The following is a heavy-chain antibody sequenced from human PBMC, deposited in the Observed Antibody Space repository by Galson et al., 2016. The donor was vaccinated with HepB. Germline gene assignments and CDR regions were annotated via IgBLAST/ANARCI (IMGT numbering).Heavy chain of an antibody. V-gene: IGHV3-7*03. Sequence: SLRLSCAASGFTFNTYWMSWVRQAPGKGLEWVATIKQDGSEKYYVDSVKARFTISRDNSKDTLYLQMNSLRAEDTALYYCAKVGSRFFDFWGQGTLVTVSS. J-gene: IGHJ4*02. D-gene: IGHD3-22*01. CDR3: AKVGSRFFDF. CDR2: IKQDGSEK. CDR1: GFTFNTYW.